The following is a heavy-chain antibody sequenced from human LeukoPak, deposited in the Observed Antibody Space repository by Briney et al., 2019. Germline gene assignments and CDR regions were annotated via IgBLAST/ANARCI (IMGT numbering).Heavy chain of an antibody. J-gene: IGHJ3*02. D-gene: IGHD4/OR15-4a*01. CDR1: GGSISSSGYY. CDR2: ISYSGST. V-gene: IGHV4-39*01. CDR3: ARQGARDAFDI. Sequence: SETLSLTCTVSGGSISSSGYYWGWIRQPPGKGLEWIGSISYSGSTYYNPSLKSRVTISVDTSKNQFSLKLSSVTATDTAVYYCARQGARDAFDIWGQGTMVTVSS.